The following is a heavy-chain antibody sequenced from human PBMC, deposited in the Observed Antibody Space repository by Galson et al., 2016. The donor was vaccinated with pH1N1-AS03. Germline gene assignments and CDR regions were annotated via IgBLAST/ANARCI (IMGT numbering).Heavy chain of an antibody. CDR1: GVSLNFFS. CDR2: INHSGDA. D-gene: IGHD7-27*01. V-gene: IGHV4-34*01. CDR3: ARQRAELGTHDY. Sequence: ATLSLTCGVSGVSLNFFSWSWIRQPPGKELEFIGEINHSGDAKYNPSLQSRVTISVDKSKNQFSLKVNSVSAADTALYYCARQRAELGTHDYWGQGTLFIVSS. J-gene: IGHJ4*02.